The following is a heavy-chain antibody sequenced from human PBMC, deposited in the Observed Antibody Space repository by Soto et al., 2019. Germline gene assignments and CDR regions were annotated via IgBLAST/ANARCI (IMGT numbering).Heavy chain of an antibody. V-gene: IGHV1-18*01. Sequence: QVQLVQSGAEVKKPGASVKVSCKASGYSFTSYGITWVRQAPGQGLEWLGRISAYNGNTKYAQKFQGRVTMTTDTSTRTGYMEVRSLRSDDTAVYYCARDHGFCSGGSCYLRAFDIWGQGTRVTVSS. CDR3: ARDHGFCSGGSCYLRAFDI. CDR2: ISAYNGNT. J-gene: IGHJ3*02. CDR1: GYSFTSYG. D-gene: IGHD2-15*01.